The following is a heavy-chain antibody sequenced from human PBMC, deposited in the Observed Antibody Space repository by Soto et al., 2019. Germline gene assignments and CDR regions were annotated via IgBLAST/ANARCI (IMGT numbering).Heavy chain of an antibody. CDR1: GGTFTSYS. CDR2: VIPRFGTT. D-gene: IGHD2-2*01. V-gene: IGHV1-69*01. CDR3: ARARIVAVSGRTGGYYYYARDL. Sequence: QVQLEQSGAEVKRPGSSVKVSCRASGGTFTSYSINWVRRAPGQGPEWMGAVIPRFGTTTYAQRFEGRVTVTADASTSTVFMEMSGLRSEDTAVYFCARARIVAVSGRTGGYYYYARDLWGQGTAVIVSS. J-gene: IGHJ6*02.